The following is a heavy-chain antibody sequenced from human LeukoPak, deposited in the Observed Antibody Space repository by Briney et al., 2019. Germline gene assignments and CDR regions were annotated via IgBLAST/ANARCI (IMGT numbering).Heavy chain of an antibody. D-gene: IGHD6-19*01. Sequence: GGSLRLSCAASGFTFSSYAMSWVRQAPGKGLEWVSAISGSGGSTYYADYVKGRFTISRDNSKNTLYLQMNSLRAEDTAVYYCAKDPLGIAVADDAFDIWGQGTMVTVSS. CDR2: ISGSGGST. CDR1: GFTFSSYA. V-gene: IGHV3-23*01. J-gene: IGHJ3*02. CDR3: AKDPLGIAVADDAFDI.